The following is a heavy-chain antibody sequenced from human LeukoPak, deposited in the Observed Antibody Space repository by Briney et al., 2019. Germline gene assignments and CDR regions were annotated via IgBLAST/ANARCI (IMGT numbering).Heavy chain of an antibody. CDR3: ASLRRGVRYFDNDY. Sequence: SVKVSCKASGGTFSSYAISWVRQAPGQGLEWMGRIIPILGIANYAQKFQGRVTITADKSTSTAYMELSSLRSEDTAVYYCASLRRGVRYFDNDYWGQGTLVTVSS. J-gene: IGHJ4*02. D-gene: IGHD3-9*01. V-gene: IGHV1-69*04. CDR1: GGTFSSYA. CDR2: IIPILGIA.